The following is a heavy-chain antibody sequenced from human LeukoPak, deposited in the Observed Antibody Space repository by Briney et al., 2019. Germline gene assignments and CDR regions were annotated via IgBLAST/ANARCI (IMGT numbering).Heavy chain of an antibody. J-gene: IGHJ1*01. V-gene: IGHV3-30-3*01. CDR2: ILNDGGNK. Sequence: GGSLRLSCAASGFTFSTYTIHWVRQAPGKGLEWVALILNDGGNKYYADSVKGRFTVSRDNSKNTLYLQMNSLRAEDTAVYYCAKDSPAPDYYDILTGYSQYFQHWGQGTLVTVSS. D-gene: IGHD3-9*01. CDR3: AKDSPAPDYYDILTGYSQYFQH. CDR1: GFTFSTYT.